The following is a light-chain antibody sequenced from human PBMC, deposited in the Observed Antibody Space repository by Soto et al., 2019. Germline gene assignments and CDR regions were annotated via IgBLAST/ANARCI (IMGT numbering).Light chain of an antibody. V-gene: IGKV1-12*01. CDR1: QDVSTC. J-gene: IGKJ3*01. CDR3: QQGNSFPFI. CDR2: DAS. Sequence: DIQMTQSPSSVSASVGDRVTITCRASQDVSTCLAWYQQKPGKAPKLLIYDASSLESGVPARFSGSGFGTDFALTISSLQPEDFATYYCQQGNSFPFIVGPGTKVDIK.